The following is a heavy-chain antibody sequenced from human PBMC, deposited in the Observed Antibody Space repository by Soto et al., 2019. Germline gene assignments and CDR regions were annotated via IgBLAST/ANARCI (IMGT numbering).Heavy chain of an antibody. Sequence: EVQLLESGGGLVQPGGSLRLSCAASGFSFSTNAMSWVRQAPGKGLEWVAGISASGGNPYYAESVKGRFTIYRDNSKNALYLQMNSLRAGDTAVYYCAKDFYSTSYSTSSFSAFDFWGQGTVVTVSS. CDR3: AKDFYSTSYSTSSFSAFDF. J-gene: IGHJ3*01. D-gene: IGHD6-6*01. CDR1: GFSFSTNA. V-gene: IGHV3-23*01. CDR2: ISASGGNP.